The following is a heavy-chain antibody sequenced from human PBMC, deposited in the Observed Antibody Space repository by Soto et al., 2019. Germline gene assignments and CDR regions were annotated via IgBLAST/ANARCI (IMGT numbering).Heavy chain of an antibody. CDR3: ARDYYDGHWLLPNGY. V-gene: IGHV1-2*02. CDR2: INPNSGGP. CDR1: GYTFTGYY. J-gene: IGHJ4*02. Sequence: ASVKVSCKASGYTFTGYYMHWVRQPPGQGLEWMGWINPNSGGPNYAQKFQGRVTMTRDTSISTAYMELRRLRSDDTAVYYSARDYYDGHWLLPNGYWGQGTLVTAS. D-gene: IGHD3-22*01.